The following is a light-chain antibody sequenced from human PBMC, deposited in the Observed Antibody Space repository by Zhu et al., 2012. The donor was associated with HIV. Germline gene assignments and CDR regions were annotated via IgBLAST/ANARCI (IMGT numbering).Light chain of an antibody. V-gene: IGKV1-27*01. Sequence: DIQMTQSPSSLSASVGDRVTITCRASQGINNYLAWYQQKPGKVPKLLIYGASNLQSGVPSRFSGRRSGTDFTLTISSLQPEDAAIYYCQKYDSAPXTFGGGTKVKIK. CDR1: QGINNY. CDR2: GAS. CDR3: QKYDSAPXT. J-gene: IGKJ4*01.